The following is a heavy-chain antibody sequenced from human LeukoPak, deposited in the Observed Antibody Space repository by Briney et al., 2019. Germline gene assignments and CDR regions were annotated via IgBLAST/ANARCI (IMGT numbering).Heavy chain of an antibody. J-gene: IGHJ4*02. Sequence: GGSLRLSCAASGFTFSSYGMHWVRQAPGKGLEWVAFISYDGSNKYYADSVEGRFTISRDNSKNTLYLQMNSLRAEDTAVYYCAKGKGDIVVVPAAIVFDYWGQGTLVTVSS. CDR1: GFTFSSYG. D-gene: IGHD2-2*02. CDR3: AKGKGDIVVVPAAIVFDY. V-gene: IGHV3-30*18. CDR2: ISYDGSNK.